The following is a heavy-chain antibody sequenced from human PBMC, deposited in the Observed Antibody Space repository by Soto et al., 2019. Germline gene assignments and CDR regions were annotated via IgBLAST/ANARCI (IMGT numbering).Heavy chain of an antibody. CDR2: INHSRST. J-gene: IGHJ4*02. CDR3: ARAAPRYCSGGSCYFRRDY. D-gene: IGHD2-15*01. V-gene: IGHV4-34*01. CDR1: GGSFSGYY. Sequence: QVQLQQWGAGLLKPSETLTLTCAVYGGSFSGYYWSWIRQPPGEELEWIGEINHSRSTNYNPSLNSRVTISVDTSKNQFSLKLSSVTAADTAVYYCARAAPRYCSGGSCYFRRDYWGQGTLVTVSS.